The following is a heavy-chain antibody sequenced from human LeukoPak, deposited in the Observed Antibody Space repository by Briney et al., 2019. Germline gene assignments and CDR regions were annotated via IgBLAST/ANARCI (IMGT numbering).Heavy chain of an antibody. D-gene: IGHD1-26*01. J-gene: IGHJ6*02. Sequence: XISXXXSGXXFXSYWISWVRQMPXKGLEWMGRIDPSDSYTNYSLSFQGHVTISADKSISTAYLQWSSLKASDTAMYYCARILAGVWGQGTTVTVSS. CDR3: ARILAGV. V-gene: IGHV5-10-1*01. CDR2: IDPSDSYT. CDR1: GXXFXSYW.